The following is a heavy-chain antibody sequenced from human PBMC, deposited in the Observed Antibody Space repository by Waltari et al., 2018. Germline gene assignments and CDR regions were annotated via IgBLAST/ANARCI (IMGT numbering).Heavy chain of an antibody. Sequence: QVQLQESGPTLVKPSETLSLTCTVSGGSITTSYWSWLRQPPGKGLEWIGYIYYSGSVSYNPSLKRRVTISLEKSKNQFSLELSSVTAADTAVYYCARDRDTSGYYPEYWFFDLWGRGTLITVSS. V-gene: IGHV4-59*01. J-gene: IGHJ2*01. D-gene: IGHD3-22*01. CDR1: GGSITTSY. CDR3: ARDRDTSGYYPEYWFFDL. CDR2: IYYSGSV.